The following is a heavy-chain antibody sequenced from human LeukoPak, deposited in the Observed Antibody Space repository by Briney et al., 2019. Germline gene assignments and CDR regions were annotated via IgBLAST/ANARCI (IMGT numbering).Heavy chain of an antibody. CDR2: ISSSGSTI. CDR1: GFTFSDYY. V-gene: IGHV3-11*01. J-gene: IGHJ4*02. Sequence: GGSLRLSCAPSGFTFSDYYMSWIRQAPGKGLEWVSYISSSGSTIYYADSVKGRFTISRDNAKNSLYLQMNSLRAEDTAVYYCASCHYDSSGPFDYWGQGTLVTVSS. CDR3: ASCHYDSSGPFDY. D-gene: IGHD3-22*01.